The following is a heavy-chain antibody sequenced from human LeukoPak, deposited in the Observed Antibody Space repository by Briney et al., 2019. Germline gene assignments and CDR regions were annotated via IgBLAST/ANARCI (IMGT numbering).Heavy chain of an antibody. Sequence: PGGSLRLSCEASGFSMSVYWMSWVRQTPGKGLEWVGNIKPDGSERNYMDSVKGRFTISRDNAKKSLYLQMNSLRAEDTAVYYCARDWGAYYHFFDSWGQGALVTVSS. CDR1: GFSMSVYW. D-gene: IGHD1-26*01. V-gene: IGHV3-7*01. CDR3: ARDWGAYYHFFDS. CDR2: IKPDGSER. J-gene: IGHJ4*02.